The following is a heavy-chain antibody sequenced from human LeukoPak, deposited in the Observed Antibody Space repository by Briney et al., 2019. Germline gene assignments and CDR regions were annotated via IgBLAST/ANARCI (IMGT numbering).Heavy chain of an antibody. J-gene: IGHJ5*02. CDR1: GFTFSSYS. Sequence: PGGSLRPYCAASGFTFSSYSMNWVRQAPGKGLEWVSSISSSSSYIYYADSVKGRFTISRDNAKNSLYLQMNSLRAEDTAVYYCARDGGYCSSTSCYPSGWFDPWGQGTLVTVSS. V-gene: IGHV3-21*01. CDR3: ARDGGYCSSTSCYPSGWFDP. CDR2: ISSSSSYI. D-gene: IGHD2-2*01.